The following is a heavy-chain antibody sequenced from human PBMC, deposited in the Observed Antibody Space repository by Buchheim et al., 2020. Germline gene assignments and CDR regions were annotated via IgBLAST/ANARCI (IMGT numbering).Heavy chain of an antibody. D-gene: IGHD1-26*01. J-gene: IGHJ4*02. CDR1: GFTFSSYG. V-gene: IGHV3-30*18. Sequence: QVQLVESGGGVVQPGRSLRLSCAASGFTFSSYGMHWVRQAPGKGLEWVAVISYDGSNKYYADSVKGRFTISRDNSKNTLYLQMNSLRAEDTAVYYGAKEGEWELHFDYWGQGTL. CDR2: ISYDGSNK. CDR3: AKEGEWELHFDY.